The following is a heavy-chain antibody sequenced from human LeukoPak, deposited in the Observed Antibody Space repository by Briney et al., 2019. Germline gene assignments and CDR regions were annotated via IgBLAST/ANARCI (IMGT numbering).Heavy chain of an antibody. CDR3: ARGATKPAFFDY. Sequence: GGSLRLSCEASGFTFSSYAMHWVRQAPGKGLEWVAVISYDGSNKYYADSVKGRFTISRDNSKNTLYLQMNSLRAEGTAVYYCARGATKPAFFDYWGQGTLVTVSS. J-gene: IGHJ4*02. CDR1: GFTFSSYA. D-gene: IGHD1-26*01. CDR2: ISYDGSNK. V-gene: IGHV3-30-3*01.